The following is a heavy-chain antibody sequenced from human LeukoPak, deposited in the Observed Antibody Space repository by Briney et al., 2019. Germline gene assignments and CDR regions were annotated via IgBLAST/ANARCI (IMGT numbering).Heavy chain of an antibody. CDR1: GLTFSSYA. V-gene: IGHV3-23*01. CDR3: ARDAWPYYGSGSYRFYYYYGMDV. J-gene: IGHJ6*02. D-gene: IGHD3-10*01. Sequence: GGSLRLSCAASGLTFSSYAMSWVRQAPGKGLEWVSAISGSGGGTYFADSVKGRFTISRDNSKNTLYLQMNSLRAEDPAVYYCARDAWPYYGSGSYRFYYYYGMDVWGQGTTVTVSS. CDR2: ISGSGGGT.